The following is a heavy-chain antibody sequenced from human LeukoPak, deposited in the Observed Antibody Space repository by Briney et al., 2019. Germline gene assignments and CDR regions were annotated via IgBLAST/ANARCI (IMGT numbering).Heavy chain of an antibody. J-gene: IGHJ4*02. D-gene: IGHD5-18*01. V-gene: IGHV4-4*02. CDR1: GGSISSSNW. Sequence: SGTLSLTCAVSGGSISSSNWWSWVRPPPGKGLEWIGEIYHSGSTNYNPSLKSRVTISVDKSKNQFSLKLSSVTAADTAVYYCARAIQLWPTYYFDYWGQGTLVTVSS. CDR2: IYHSGST. CDR3: ARAIQLWPTYYFDY.